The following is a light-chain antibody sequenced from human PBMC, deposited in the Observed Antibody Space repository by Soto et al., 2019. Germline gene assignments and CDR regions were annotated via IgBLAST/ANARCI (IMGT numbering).Light chain of an antibody. Sequence: DIQMTQSPSSLSASVGDRVTITCRASQGISSFLAWSQQKPGKAPKSLIYDASTLQSGVSSRFSGSGSDTHFTLTISSLQPEDFATYYCQQYHSYPASFGQGTKVEIK. J-gene: IGKJ1*01. CDR2: DAS. V-gene: IGKV1-16*01. CDR1: QGISSF. CDR3: QQYHSYPAS.